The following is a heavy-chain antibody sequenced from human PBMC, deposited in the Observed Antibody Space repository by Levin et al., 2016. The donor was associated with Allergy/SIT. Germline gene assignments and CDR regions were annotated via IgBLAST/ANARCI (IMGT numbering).Heavy chain of an antibody. CDR2: IYPGDSDT. D-gene: IGHD3/OR15-3a*01. V-gene: IGHV5-51*01. J-gene: IGHJ6*02. Sequence: GGSLRLSCKGSGYGFSTSWFAWVRQLPGKGLEWMGIIYPGDSDTTYSPSFQGHVTISADLATSTAYLQWTSLEASDTAVYYCARRVGQTSGMDVWGQGTAVTVSS. CDR1: GYGFSTSW. CDR3: ARRVGQTSGMDV.